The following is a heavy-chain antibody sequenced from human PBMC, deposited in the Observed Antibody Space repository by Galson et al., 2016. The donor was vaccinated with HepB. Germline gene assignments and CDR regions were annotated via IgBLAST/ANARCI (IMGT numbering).Heavy chain of an antibody. V-gene: IGHV4-39*01. Sequence: SETLSLTCTVSSGSISSSRYYWGWIRQPPGKGLEWIGSVYYSGTAYYDPSLKSRVSISVDTSKNQFSLRLSSVTAGDTAVYFCASHCGGDCYNNLADAFDIWSRGTMVTVSS. J-gene: IGHJ3*02. CDR3: ASHCGGDCYNNLADAFDI. CDR1: SGSISSSRYY. D-gene: IGHD2-21*01. CDR2: VYYSGTA.